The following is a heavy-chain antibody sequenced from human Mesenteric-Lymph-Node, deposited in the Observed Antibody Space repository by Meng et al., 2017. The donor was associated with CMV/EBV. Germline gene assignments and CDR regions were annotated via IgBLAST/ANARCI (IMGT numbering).Heavy chain of an antibody. CDR1: GFTFSSYE. V-gene: IGHV3-48*03. Sequence: GGSLRLSCVASGFTFSSYEMNWVRQAPGKGLEWVSYISSSGSTIYYADSVKGRFTISRDNAKNSVHLHMNSLRVEDTAVYFCARDYVGCTSTSCFKGTLDYWGQGALVTVSS. CDR3: ARDYVGCTSTSCFKGTLDY. J-gene: IGHJ4*02. D-gene: IGHD2-2*01. CDR2: ISSSGSTI.